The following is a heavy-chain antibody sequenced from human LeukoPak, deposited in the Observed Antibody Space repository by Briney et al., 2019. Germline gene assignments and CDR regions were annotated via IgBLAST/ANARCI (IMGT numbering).Heavy chain of an antibody. V-gene: IGHV4-61*02. CDR2: IYTSGST. J-gene: IGHJ4*02. D-gene: IGHD1-20*01. Sequence: SETLSLTCTVSGGSISSGSYYWSWIRQPAGKGLEWIGRIYTSGSTNYNPSLKSRVTISVDTSKNLFSLKLSSVTAADTAVYYCARDGGNWNQEIDYWGQGTLVTVSS. CDR1: GGSISSGSYY. CDR3: ARDGGNWNQEIDY.